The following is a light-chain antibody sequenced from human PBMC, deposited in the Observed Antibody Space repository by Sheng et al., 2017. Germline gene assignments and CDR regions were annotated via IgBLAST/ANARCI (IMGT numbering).Light chain of an antibody. CDR3: QQYVTSPPT. Sequence: EIVLAQSPGTLSLSPGEIATLSCRASQSISSSYLAWYQQKPGQAPRLLIYGASSRATGVPDRFSGSGSGTDFILTISRLEPEDFAVFYCQQYVTSPPTFGPGTKVDIK. J-gene: IGKJ3*01. CDR2: GAS. CDR1: QSISSSY. V-gene: IGKV3-20*01.